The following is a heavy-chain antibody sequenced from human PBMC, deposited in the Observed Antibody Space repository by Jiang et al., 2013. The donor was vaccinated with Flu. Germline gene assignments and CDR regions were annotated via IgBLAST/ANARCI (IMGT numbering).Heavy chain of an antibody. CDR2: ISYDGSNK. D-gene: IGHD2-21*02. CDR1: GFTFSSYG. CDR3: AKALVVVTAYFDY. J-gene: IGHJ4*02. Sequence: QLVESGGGVVQPGRSLRLSCAASGFTFSSYGMHWVRQAPGKGLEWVAVISYDGSNKYYADSVKGRFTISRDNSKNTLYLQMNSLRAEDTAVYYCAKALVVVTAYFDYWGQGTLVTVSS. V-gene: IGHV3-30*18.